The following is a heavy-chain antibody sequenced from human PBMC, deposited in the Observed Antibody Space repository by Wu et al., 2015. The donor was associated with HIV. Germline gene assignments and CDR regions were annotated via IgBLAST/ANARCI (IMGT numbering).Heavy chain of an antibody. CDR1: EYIFTSYD. CDR3: ARLQYSSSWTFDY. Sequence: QVQLVQSGAEVKKPGSSVKVSCKASEYIFTSYDINWVRQATGQGLEWMGGIIPIFGTANYAQKFQGRVTITADESTSTAYMELSSLRSEDTAVYYCARLQYSSSWTFDYWGQGTLVTVSS. J-gene: IGHJ4*02. CDR2: IIPIFGTA. D-gene: IGHD6-13*01. V-gene: IGHV1-69*13.